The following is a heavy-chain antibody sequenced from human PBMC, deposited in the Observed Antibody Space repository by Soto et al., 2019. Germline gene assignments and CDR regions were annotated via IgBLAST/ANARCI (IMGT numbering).Heavy chain of an antibody. V-gene: IGHV3-23*01. CDR3: ATTCDSSGYDY. D-gene: IGHD3-22*01. CDR1: GFTFSGYA. CDR2: LSGTGIST. J-gene: IGHJ4*02. Sequence: PGGSLRLSCAASGFTFSGYAMNWVRQAPGKGLEWVSALSGTGISTYYADTVKGRFTISRDNSRNTLHLQMSSLRAEDTAVYYCATTCDSSGYDYWGQGTLVTVSS.